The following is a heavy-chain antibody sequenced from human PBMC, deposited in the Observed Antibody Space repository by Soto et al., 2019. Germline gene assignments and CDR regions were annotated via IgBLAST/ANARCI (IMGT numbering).Heavy chain of an antibody. CDR2: IYYSGSN. CDR1: GGSISSGGYY. J-gene: IGHJ6*02. CDR3: AGDLQSGRLCYGMDV. V-gene: IGHV4-31*03. D-gene: IGHD1-1*01. Sequence: QVQLQESGPGLVKPSQALSLTCTVSGGSISSGGYYWSWIRQHPGKGLECIGYIYYSGSNYYNPSLKSRVTKSVYTSKNQFSLKLSSVTAADTAVYYCAGDLQSGRLCYGMDVWGQGTTVTVSS.